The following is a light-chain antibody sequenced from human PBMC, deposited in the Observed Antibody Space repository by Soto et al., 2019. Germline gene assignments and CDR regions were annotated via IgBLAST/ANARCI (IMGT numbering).Light chain of an antibody. V-gene: IGKV2-30*01. J-gene: IGKJ1*01. CDR3: MQGTHWPWT. CDR2: DVS. Sequence: DVVMTQSPLSLPVTLGQPASLSCRSSQNLVYSDGNVYLNWFHQRPGQSPKRLIYDVSQGDSGGPERFSGSGSGPDFTLTISRVEAEDVGVYYCMQGTHWPWTFGQGTKGEIK. CDR1: QNLVYSDGNVY.